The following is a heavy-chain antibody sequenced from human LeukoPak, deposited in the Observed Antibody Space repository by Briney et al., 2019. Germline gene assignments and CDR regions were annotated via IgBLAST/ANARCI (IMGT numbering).Heavy chain of an antibody. J-gene: IGHJ4*02. CDR2: ISGSGGST. CDR1: GFTGSNNY. D-gene: IGHD4-17*01. Sequence: GGSLRLSCAASGFTGSNNYVSWVRQAPGKGLEWVSAISGSGGSTYYADSVKGRFTISRDNSKNTLYLQMNSLRAEDTAVYYCAKRSPYGDYYFDYWGQGTLVTVSS. V-gene: IGHV3-23*01. CDR3: AKRSPYGDYYFDY.